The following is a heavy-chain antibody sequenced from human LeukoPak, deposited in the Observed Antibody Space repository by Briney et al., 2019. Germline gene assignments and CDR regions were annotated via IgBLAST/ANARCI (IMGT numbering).Heavy chain of an antibody. Sequence: GGSLRLSCATSGFTFTSHSMNWVRQAPGKGLEWVSYISGSSITIDYADSVKGRFTISRDYAKNSLYLQMNSLRAEDTAVYYCAKSATVGIKAPFDCWGQGALVTVSS. CDR1: GFTFTSHS. D-gene: IGHD1-26*01. CDR2: ISGSSITI. V-gene: IGHV3-48*04. J-gene: IGHJ4*02. CDR3: AKSATVGIKAPFDC.